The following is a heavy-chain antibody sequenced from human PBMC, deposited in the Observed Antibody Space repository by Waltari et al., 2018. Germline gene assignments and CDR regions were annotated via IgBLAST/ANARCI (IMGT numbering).Heavy chain of an antibody. J-gene: IGHJ3*02. CDR3: ARGRGSRDGYNWGAFDI. CDR1: GGTFSSYA. D-gene: IGHD5-12*01. V-gene: IGHV1-69*01. Sequence: QVQLVQSGAEVKKPGSSVKVSCKASGGTFSSYAISWVRQAPGQGPEWTGGIIPIFGTANYAQKFQGRVTITADESTSTAYMELSSLRSEDTAVYYCARGRGSRDGYNWGAFDIWGQGTMVTVSS. CDR2: IIPIFGTA.